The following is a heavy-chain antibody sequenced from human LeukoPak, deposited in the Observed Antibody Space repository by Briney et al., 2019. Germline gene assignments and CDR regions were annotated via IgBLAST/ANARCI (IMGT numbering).Heavy chain of an antibody. CDR3: ARVNWSDGLAAFDY. Sequence: SETLSFTCTVSGGSISSYYWSWVRQPAGKGLEWIGRIYTSGNTNYNPSLKGRVTMSVDTSKNQFSLKLSSVTAADTAVYYCARVNWSDGLAAFDYWGQGTLVTVSS. CDR2: IYTSGNT. J-gene: IGHJ4*02. CDR1: GGSISSYY. D-gene: IGHD1-1*01. V-gene: IGHV4-4*07.